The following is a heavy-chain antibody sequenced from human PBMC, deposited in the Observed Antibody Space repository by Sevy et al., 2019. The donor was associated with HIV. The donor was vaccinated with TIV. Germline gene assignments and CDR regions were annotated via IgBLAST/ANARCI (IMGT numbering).Heavy chain of an antibody. CDR2: ISAYNGNT. V-gene: IGHV1-18*04. Sequence: ASVKVSCKASGYTFTSYGISWVRQAPGQGLEWMGWISAYNGNTNYAQKLQGRVTMTTDTSTSTAYMELRSLRSDDTAVYYCAREGWSMGYNYGSGSYYGANYYYYMDVWGKGTTVTVSS. CDR1: GYTFTSYG. D-gene: IGHD3-10*01. CDR3: AREGWSMGYNYGSGSYYGANYYYYMDV. J-gene: IGHJ6*03.